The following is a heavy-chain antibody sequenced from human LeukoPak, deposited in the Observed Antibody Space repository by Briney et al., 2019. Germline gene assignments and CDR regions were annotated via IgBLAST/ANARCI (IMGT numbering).Heavy chain of an antibody. CDR1: GFTFSSYW. J-gene: IGHJ4*02. Sequence: GGSLRLSCAASGFTFSSYWMTWVRQAPGKGLEWVANIKQDGTEKYYVDSVKGRFTISRDNAKSSLYLQMGSLRGEDTAVYYCANAGPGLSYYAGYFDSWGQGTLVTVSS. CDR2: IKQDGTEK. CDR3: ANAGPGLSYYAGYFDS. D-gene: IGHD1-26*01. V-gene: IGHV3-7*03.